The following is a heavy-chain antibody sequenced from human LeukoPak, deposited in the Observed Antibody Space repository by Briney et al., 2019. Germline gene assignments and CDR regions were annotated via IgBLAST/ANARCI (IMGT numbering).Heavy chain of an antibody. CDR1: GFTFSSYA. V-gene: IGHV3-23*01. D-gene: IGHD6-13*01. Sequence: GGSLRLSCAASGFTFSSYAMSWVRQPLGEGLEWVSAISGDGAHTYYTDSVKGRFTTSRDNSKNTLYLQMNNLRVEDTAIYYCAKNAATGSPYYDYWGQGTLLTVSS. CDR2: ISGDGAHT. CDR3: AKNAATGSPYYDY. J-gene: IGHJ4*02.